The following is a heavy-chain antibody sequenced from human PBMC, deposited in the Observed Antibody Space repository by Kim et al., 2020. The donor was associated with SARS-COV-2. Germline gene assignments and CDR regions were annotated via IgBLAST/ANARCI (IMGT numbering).Heavy chain of an antibody. CDR2: ISSTSRTI. V-gene: IGHV3-48*02. J-gene: IGHJ1*01. Sequence: GGSLRLSCAASGFTFSSYSMNWVRQAPGKGLEWVSYISSTSRTIYYADSVKGRFTMSRDNANNSLYLQMNSLRDEDTAVYYCARDYGIAVAGARYFHRWGQGTLVTVPS. D-gene: IGHD6-19*01. CDR3: ARDYGIAVAGARYFHR. CDR1: GFTFSSYS.